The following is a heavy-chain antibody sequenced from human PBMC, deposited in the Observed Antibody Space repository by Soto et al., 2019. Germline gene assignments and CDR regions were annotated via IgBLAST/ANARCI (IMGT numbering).Heavy chain of an antibody. CDR2: INPNSGGT. CDR3: VRDGPNGSSWPH. D-gene: IGHD6-13*01. J-gene: IGHJ4*02. V-gene: IGHV1-2*02. CDR1: GYTFTDYY. Sequence: QVQLVQSGAEVKKPGASVKVSCKASGYTFTDYYMHWVRQAPGQGLEWMGWINPNSGGTRYARKFQGRVTVTRDTSISTAYMELSSLRSDDTAEYYCVRDGPNGSSWPHWGQGTLVTVSS.